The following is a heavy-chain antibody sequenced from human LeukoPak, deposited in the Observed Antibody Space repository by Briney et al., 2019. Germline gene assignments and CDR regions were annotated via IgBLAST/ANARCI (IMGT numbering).Heavy chain of an antibody. CDR1: GFTFSTYW. D-gene: IGHD3-22*01. V-gene: IGHV3-7*03. CDR3: AKDFDSYYDSTGYGASFSY. CDR2: IKEEGSEK. J-gene: IGHJ4*02. Sequence: GGSLRLSCAASGFTFSTYWMTWVRQAPGKGLEWVANIKEEGSEKYYVDSVKGRFTISRDNSKNTLYLQMNNLRAEDTALYYCAKDFDSYYDSTGYGASFSYWGQGTLVTVSS.